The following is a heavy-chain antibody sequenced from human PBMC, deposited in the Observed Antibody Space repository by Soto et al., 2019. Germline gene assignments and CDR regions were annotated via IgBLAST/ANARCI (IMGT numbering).Heavy chain of an antibody. CDR3: ARDHYYDSSGYWGY. CDR1: GFTFSDYY. D-gene: IGHD3-22*01. CDR2: ISSGGRTI. J-gene: IGHJ4*02. Sequence: QVQLVESGGGLVKPGGSLRLPCAASGFTFSDYYMTWIRRAPGKGRGWVSSISSGGRTIYYAASVKGRFTISTDNAKNSLYLQMNSLRAEDTAVYYCARDHYYDSSGYWGYWGQGTLVTVSS. V-gene: IGHV3-11*01.